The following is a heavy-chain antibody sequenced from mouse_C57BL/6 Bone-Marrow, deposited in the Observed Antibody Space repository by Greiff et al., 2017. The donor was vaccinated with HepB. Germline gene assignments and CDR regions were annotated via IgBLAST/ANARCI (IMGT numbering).Heavy chain of an antibody. D-gene: IGHD1-1*01. V-gene: IGHV1-78*01. CDR1: GYTFTDHT. CDR2: IYPRDGST. CDR3: ARLSLITTVVAPFDY. Sequence: QVQLQQSDAELVKPGASVKISCKVSGYTFTDHTIHWMKQRPEQGLEWIGYIYPRDGSTKYNEKFKGKATLTADKSSSTAYMQLNSLTSEDSAVYFCARLSLITTVVAPFDYWGQGTTLTVSS. J-gene: IGHJ2*01.